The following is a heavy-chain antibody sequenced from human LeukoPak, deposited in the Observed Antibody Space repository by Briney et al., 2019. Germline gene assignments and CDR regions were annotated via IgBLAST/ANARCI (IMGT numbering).Heavy chain of an antibody. CDR1: GFTFSSYT. Sequence: GGSLRLSCAASGFTFSSYTMSWVRQAPGKGLEWVSTITTSDGNTYYADSVEGRFAVSRDNSKNTLFLQMNSLRAEDTAVYYCAKDGGLWVSAHWGDSWGRGTLVTVSS. V-gene: IGHV3-23*01. CDR3: AKDGGLWVSAHWGDS. J-gene: IGHJ4*02. CDR2: ITTSDGNT. D-gene: IGHD7-27*01.